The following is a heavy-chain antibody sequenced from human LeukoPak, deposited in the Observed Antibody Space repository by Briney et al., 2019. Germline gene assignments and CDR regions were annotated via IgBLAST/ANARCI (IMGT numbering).Heavy chain of an antibody. CDR1: GFTFSSYE. V-gene: IGHV3-48*03. CDR2: ISSSGSTI. J-gene: IGHJ3*02. CDR3: ARASYDSSGYYYPADAFDI. D-gene: IGHD3-22*01. Sequence: GGSLTLSCAASGFTFSSYEMNWVRQAPAKGLEWVSYISSSGSTIYYADSVKGRFTISRDNAKNSLYLQMNSLRAEDTAVYYCARASYDSSGYYYPADAFDIWGQGTMVTVSS.